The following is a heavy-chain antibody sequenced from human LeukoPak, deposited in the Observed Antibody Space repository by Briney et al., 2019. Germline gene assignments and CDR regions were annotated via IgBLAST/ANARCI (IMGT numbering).Heavy chain of an antibody. V-gene: IGHV4-4*07. D-gene: IGHD3-22*01. J-gene: IGHJ6*02. CDR3: ARSHSSGYYYDYGMDV. CDR1: GGSISSYY. CDR2: IYTSGST. Sequence: PSETLSLTCTVSGGSISSYYWSWIRQPAGKGLEWIGRIYTSGSTNYNPSLKSRVTMSVDTSKNQFSLKLSSVTAADTAVYYCARSHSSGYYYDYGMDVWGQGTTVTVSS.